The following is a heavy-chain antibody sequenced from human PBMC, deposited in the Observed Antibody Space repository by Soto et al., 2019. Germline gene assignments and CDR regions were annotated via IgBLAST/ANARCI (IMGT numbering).Heavy chain of an antibody. CDR3: ARYSSSWYYYYGMDV. CDR1: GYSFTSYW. V-gene: IGHV5-10-1*01. J-gene: IGHJ6*02. D-gene: IGHD6-13*01. Sequence: PGESLKISCKGSGYSFTSYWISWVRQMPGKGLEWMGRIDPSYSYTNYSPSFQGHVTTSADKSISTAYLQWSSLKASDTAMYYCARYSSSWYYYYGMDVWGQGTTVTVSS. CDR2: IDPSYSYT.